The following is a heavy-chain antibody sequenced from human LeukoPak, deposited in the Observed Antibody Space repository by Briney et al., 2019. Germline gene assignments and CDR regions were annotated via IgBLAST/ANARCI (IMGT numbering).Heavy chain of an antibody. CDR1: GGSISSGGYY. D-gene: IGHD3-10*01. J-gene: IGHJ4*02. CDR3: ARVGDYYGSGSYLGY. CDR2: IYHSGST. V-gene: IGHV4-30-2*01. Sequence: SETLSLTCTVSGGSISSGGYYWSWIRQPPGKGLEWIGYIYHSGSTYYNPSLKSRVTISVDRSKNQFSLKLSSVTAADTAVYYCARVGDYYGSGSYLGYWGQGTLVTVSS.